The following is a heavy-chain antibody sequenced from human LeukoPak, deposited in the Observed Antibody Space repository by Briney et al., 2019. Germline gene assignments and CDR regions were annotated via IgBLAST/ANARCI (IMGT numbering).Heavy chain of an antibody. J-gene: IGHJ4*02. D-gene: IGHD6-13*01. CDR1: GYTLTELS. CDR2: FDPEDGET. V-gene: IGHV1-24*01. Sequence: ASVKDSCKVSGYTLTELSMHWVRQAPGKGLEWLGGFDPEDGETIYAQKFQGRVTMTEDTSTDTAYMELSSLRSEDTAVYYCATDREAAGTIDYWGQGTLVTVSS. CDR3: ATDREAAGTIDY.